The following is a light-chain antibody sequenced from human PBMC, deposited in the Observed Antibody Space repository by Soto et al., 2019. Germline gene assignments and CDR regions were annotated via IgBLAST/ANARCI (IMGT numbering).Light chain of an antibody. V-gene: IGLV1-40*01. CDR3: QSYDSSLSGVV. Sequence: QSVLTQPPSVSGAPGQRVTISCTGSSSNIGAGYDVHWYQQFPGTAPKLLIYGNNNRPSGVPDRFSGSKSGTSASLAITGLQAEDEAEYYCQSYDSSLSGVVFGGGTKLTVL. CDR2: GNN. J-gene: IGLJ2*01. CDR1: SSNIGAGYD.